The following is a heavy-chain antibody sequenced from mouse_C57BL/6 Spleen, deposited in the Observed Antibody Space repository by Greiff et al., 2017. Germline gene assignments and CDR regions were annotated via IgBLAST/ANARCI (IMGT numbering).Heavy chain of an antibody. Sequence: EVQLVESGGGLVKPGASLKLSCAASGFTFSDYGMHWVRQAPEKGLEWVAYISSGSSTIYYADTVKGLFTLTRDNAKNTLFLQMTSLRSEDTAMYYCARDSWYFDVWGTGTTVTVSS. CDR2: ISSGSSTI. CDR3: ARDSWYFDV. V-gene: IGHV5-17*01. CDR1: GFTFSDYG. J-gene: IGHJ1*03.